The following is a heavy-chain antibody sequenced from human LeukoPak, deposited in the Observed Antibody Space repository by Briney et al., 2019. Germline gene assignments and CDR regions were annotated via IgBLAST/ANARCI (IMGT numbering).Heavy chain of an antibody. D-gene: IGHD3-9*01. Sequence: SETLSLTCTVSGGSIRNYYWSWIRQPAGKGLEWIGRIYSSGSTDYNPSLKRRVTMSVDTSKNQFSLKLSSVTAADTAVYYCARNPVTGSNPKFDYWGQGTLVTVSS. CDR3: ARNPVTGSNPKFDY. J-gene: IGHJ4*02. CDR2: IYSSGST. V-gene: IGHV4-4*07. CDR1: GGSIRNYY.